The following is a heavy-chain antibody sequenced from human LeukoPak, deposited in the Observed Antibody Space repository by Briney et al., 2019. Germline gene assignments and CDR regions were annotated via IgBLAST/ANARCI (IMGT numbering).Heavy chain of an antibody. CDR2: VNRDGSET. D-gene: IGHD5-24*01. CDR3: TRVGYIDEGIDY. Sequence: GGSLRLSCAASGFALSSHWMTWVRQVPGRGPEWVANVNRDGSETYYLDSVKGRFTISKDNAKNSLYLQMNSLRAEDTAMYYCTRVGYIDEGIDYWGQGTLVTVSS. J-gene: IGHJ4*02. V-gene: IGHV3-7*04. CDR1: GFALSSHW.